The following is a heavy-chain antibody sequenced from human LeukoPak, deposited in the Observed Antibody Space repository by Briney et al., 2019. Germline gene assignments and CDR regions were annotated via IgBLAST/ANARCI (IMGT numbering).Heavy chain of an antibody. V-gene: IGHV4-39*01. J-gene: IGHJ3*02. CDR2: IYYSGST. D-gene: IGHD6-6*01. CDR1: GFTFSSYW. Sequence: GSLRLSCAASGFTFSSYWMNWVRQPPGKGLEWIGSIYYSGSTYYNPSLKSRVTISLDTSKNQFSLKLSSMSAADTAVYYCASFIEYTSSDAFDIWGQGTMVTVSS. CDR3: ASFIEYTSSDAFDI.